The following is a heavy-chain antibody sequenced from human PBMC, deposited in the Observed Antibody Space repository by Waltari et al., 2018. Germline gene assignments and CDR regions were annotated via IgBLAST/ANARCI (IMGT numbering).Heavy chain of an antibody. CDR3: ARHSTRGSSWNDF. CDR1: GYDFTTYW. V-gene: IGHV5-10-1*03. J-gene: IGHJ4*02. Sequence: EVQLEQSGAEVRKPGESLTISCKASGYDFTTYWITWVRQMPGKGLEWMGRMDPSDSYLGDSPSFQGHVTIPADTSTNTAYLHWTSLTASDTAIYYCARHSTRGSSWNDFWGQGTLVTVSS. CDR2: MDPSDSYL. D-gene: IGHD6-13*01.